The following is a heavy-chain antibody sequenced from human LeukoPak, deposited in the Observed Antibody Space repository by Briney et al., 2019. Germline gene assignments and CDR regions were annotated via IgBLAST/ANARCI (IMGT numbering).Heavy chain of an antibody. J-gene: IGHJ4*02. V-gene: IGHV1-69*06. CDR2: IIPIFGTA. Sequence: SVKVSCKASGGTFSSYAISWVRQAPGQGLEWMGGIIPIFGTANYAQKFRGRVTITADKSTSTAYMELSSLRSEDTAVYYCARGGYSSGWYGALYYWGQGTLVTVSS. D-gene: IGHD6-19*01. CDR3: ARGGYSSGWYGALYY. CDR1: GGTFSSYA.